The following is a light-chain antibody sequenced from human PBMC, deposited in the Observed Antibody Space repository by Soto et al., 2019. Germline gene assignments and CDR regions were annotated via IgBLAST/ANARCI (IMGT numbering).Light chain of an antibody. CDR1: SSNIGAGYD. CDR3: QSYDSRLRRV. CDR2: GSS. J-gene: IGLJ2*01. Sequence: QSVLTQPPSVSGAPGQRVTISCTGSSSNIGAGYDVHWYQQLPGTAPKLLIYGSSNRPSGVPDRFSGSKSGTSASLAITGLQAVDEADYYCQSYDSRLRRVFGGGTKLTVL. V-gene: IGLV1-40*01.